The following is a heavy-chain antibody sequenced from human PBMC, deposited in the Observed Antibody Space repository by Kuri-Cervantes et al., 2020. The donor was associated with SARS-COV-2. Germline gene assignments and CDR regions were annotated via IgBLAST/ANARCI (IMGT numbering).Heavy chain of an antibody. Sequence: SETLSLTCTVSGGSISGGDDYWNWIRQPPGKGLEWIGYISNSGTTYYNSSLRGRVTISVDTSKSQFSLNLTSVTAADTAVYYCAKETKYYDRSGYYYAWFDPWGQGTLVTVSS. D-gene: IGHD3-22*01. CDR2: ISNSGTT. V-gene: IGHV4-30-4*08. J-gene: IGHJ5*02. CDR1: GGSISGGDDY. CDR3: AKETKYYDRSGYYYAWFDP.